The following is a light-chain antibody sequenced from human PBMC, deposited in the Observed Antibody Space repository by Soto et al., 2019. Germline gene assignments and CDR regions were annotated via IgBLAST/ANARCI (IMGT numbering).Light chain of an antibody. Sequence: QSVLTQPASVSGSPGQSITISCTGTSSDDGNYNLVSWYQQHPGKAPKLMIYEGSKRPSGVSNRFSGSKSDNTASLTISGLQAEDEAHYYCCSYARGSTYVFGTGTKVTVL. CDR2: EGS. CDR1: SSDDGNYNL. CDR3: CSYARGSTYV. J-gene: IGLJ1*01. V-gene: IGLV2-23*01.